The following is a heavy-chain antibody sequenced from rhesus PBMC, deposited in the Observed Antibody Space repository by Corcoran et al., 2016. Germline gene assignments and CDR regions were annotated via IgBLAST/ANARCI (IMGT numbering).Heavy chain of an antibody. CDR3: ARNSYGAAGH. CDR1: GGSISDSYR. J-gene: IGHJ4*01. V-gene: IGHV4S10*01. D-gene: IGHD6S26*01. Sequence: QVQLQESGPGVVKPSETLSLTCAVSGGSISDSYRWSWIRQPPGKGLEWIGYIYGSSTSTNYNPSLKSRVTISQDTSKNQFSLKLSSVTAADTAVYYCARNSYGAAGHWGQGVLVTVSS. CDR2: IYGSSTST.